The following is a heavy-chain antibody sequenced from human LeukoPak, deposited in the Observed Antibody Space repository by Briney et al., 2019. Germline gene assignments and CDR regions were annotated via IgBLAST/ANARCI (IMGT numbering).Heavy chain of an antibody. CDR3: AKARNTGWFSPDFDY. V-gene: IGHV3-9*01. D-gene: IGHD6-19*01. J-gene: IGHJ4*02. CDR1: GFTFDDYA. Sequence: GGSLRLSCAASGFTFDDYAMHWVRQAPGKGLEWVAGISWNSGSIVYADSVKGRFTISRDNAENSLFLQMNSLRPEDTALYYCAKARNTGWFSPDFDYWGQGTLVTVSS. CDR2: ISWNSGSI.